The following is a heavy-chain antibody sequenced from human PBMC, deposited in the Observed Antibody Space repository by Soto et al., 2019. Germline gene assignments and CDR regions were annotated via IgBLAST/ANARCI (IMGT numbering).Heavy chain of an antibody. V-gene: IGHV3-48*02. Sequence: PGGSLRLSCAASGFTCSAYSMNWVRQAPGKGLEWVSYITGSSATIYYADSVKGRFTISRDNAKNSLYLQMNSLRDEDTAVYYCARDNGMAGSFDPWGQGTLVTVSS. CDR2: ITGSSATI. CDR1: GFTCSAYS. CDR3: ARDNGMAGSFDP. D-gene: IGHD2-8*01. J-gene: IGHJ5*02.